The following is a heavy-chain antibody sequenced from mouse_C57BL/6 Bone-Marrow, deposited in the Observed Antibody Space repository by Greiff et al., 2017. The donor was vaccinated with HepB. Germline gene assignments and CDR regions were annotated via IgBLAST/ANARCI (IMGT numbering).Heavy chain of an antibody. V-gene: IGHV1-81*01. J-gene: IGHJ2*01. CDR3: ARGDYYGSSFYYFDY. CDR2: IYPRSGNT. Sequence: QVQLKESGAELARPGASVKLSCKASGYTFTSYGISWVKQRTGQGLEWIGEIYPRSGNTYYNEKFKGKATLTVDKSSSTAYMELRSLTSEDSAVYFCARGDYYGSSFYYFDYWGQGTTLTVSS. D-gene: IGHD1-1*01. CDR1: GYTFTSYG.